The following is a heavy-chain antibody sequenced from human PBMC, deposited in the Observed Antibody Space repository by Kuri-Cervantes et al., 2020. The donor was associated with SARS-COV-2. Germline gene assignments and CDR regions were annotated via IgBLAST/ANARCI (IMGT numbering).Heavy chain of an antibody. D-gene: IGHD6-13*01. CDR1: GFTFSDYY. J-gene: IGHJ4*02. CDR2: ISSSSSYT. Sequence: GESLKISCAASGFTFSDYYMSWIRQAPGKGLEWVSYISSSSSYTNYADSVKGRFTISRDNAKNSLYLQMNSLRAEDTAVYYCARGDAGVGIAAAGIPYYFDYWGQGTLVTVSS. CDR3: ARGDAGVGIAAAGIPYYFDY. V-gene: IGHV3-11*06.